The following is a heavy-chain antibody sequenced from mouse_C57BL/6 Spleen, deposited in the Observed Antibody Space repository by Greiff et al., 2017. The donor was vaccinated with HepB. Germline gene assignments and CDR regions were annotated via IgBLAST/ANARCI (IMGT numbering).Heavy chain of an antibody. J-gene: IGHJ1*03. CDR1: GYTFTSYT. CDR3: ARWGYYGSSFDWYFDV. V-gene: IGHV1-4*01. D-gene: IGHD1-1*01. CDR2: INPSSGYT. Sequence: VQLQQSGAELARPGASVKMSCKASGYTFTSYTMHWVKQRPGQGLEWIGYINPSSGYTKYNQKFKDKATLTADKSSSTAYMQLSSLTSEDSAVYYCARWGYYGSSFDWYFDVWGTGTTVTVSS.